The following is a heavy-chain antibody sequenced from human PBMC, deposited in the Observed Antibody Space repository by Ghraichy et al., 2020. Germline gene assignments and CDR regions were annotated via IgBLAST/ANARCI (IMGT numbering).Heavy chain of an antibody. Sequence: GGSLRLSCAASGFTFSTAWMTWVRQAPGKGLVWVGRIRSRKDGGTIEYAAPVKGRFTISWDDSKNTLYLQMNGLETEDTAVYYCARAVRINYYYYYVMDVWGQGTTVTVSS. V-gene: IGHV3-15*01. CDR2: IRSRKDGGTI. CDR3: ARAVRINYYYYYVMDV. D-gene: IGHD2/OR15-2a*01. J-gene: IGHJ6*02. CDR1: GFTFSTAW.